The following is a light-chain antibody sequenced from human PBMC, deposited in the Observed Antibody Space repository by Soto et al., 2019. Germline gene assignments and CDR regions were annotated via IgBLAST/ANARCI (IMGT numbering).Light chain of an antibody. V-gene: IGKV3-20*01. Sequence: IVLTQSPDTLSLSPGEGATLSCRASHSVSGRYLAWSQQKPGQAPRLLIYDASSRATGIPDRFSGSGSGTDSTLTISSLEPEDSAVYYCQQYGSSPLLTFGGGTKVEIK. J-gene: IGKJ4*01. CDR1: HSVSGRY. CDR3: QQYGSSPLLT. CDR2: DAS.